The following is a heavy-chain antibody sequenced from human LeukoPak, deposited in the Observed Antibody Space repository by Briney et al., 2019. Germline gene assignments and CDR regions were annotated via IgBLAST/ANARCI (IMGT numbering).Heavy chain of an antibody. J-gene: IGHJ3*02. CDR1: GFTFSSYG. Sequence: GGSLRLSCAASGFTFSSYGMHWVRQAPGKGLEWVAVISYDGSNKYYADSVKGRFTISRDNSKNTLYVQMNSLRAEDTAVYYCAKHRSGERAFEIWGQGTMVTVSS. CDR3: AKHRSGERAFEI. D-gene: IGHD3-16*01. V-gene: IGHV3-30*18. CDR2: ISYDGSNK.